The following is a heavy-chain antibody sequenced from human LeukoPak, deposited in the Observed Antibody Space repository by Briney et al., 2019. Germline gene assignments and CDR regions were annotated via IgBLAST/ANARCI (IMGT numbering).Heavy chain of an antibody. J-gene: IGHJ5*02. CDR1: GYTFTGYY. Sequence: ASVKVSCKASGYTFTGYYMHWVRQAPGQGLEWMGWINPNSGGTNYAQKFQGRVTMTRDTSISTAYMELSRLRSDDTAVYCCAKRGYFDRKPFDPWGQGTLVTVSS. D-gene: IGHD3-9*01. CDR2: INPNSGGT. CDR3: AKRGYFDRKPFDP. V-gene: IGHV1-2*02.